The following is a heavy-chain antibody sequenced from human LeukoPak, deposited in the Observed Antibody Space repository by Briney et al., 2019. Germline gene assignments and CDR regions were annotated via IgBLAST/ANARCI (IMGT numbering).Heavy chain of an antibody. D-gene: IGHD5-18*01. CDR1: GGSVSSGSYY. CDR2: ICYSGST. J-gene: IGHJ4*02. V-gene: IGHV4-61*01. CDR3: AREGYSYGRAIDY. Sequence: PSETLSLTCTVSGGSVSSGSYYWSWIQQPPGKGLEWIGYICYSGSTNYNPSLKSRVTISVDTSKNQFSLKLSSVTAADTAVYYCAREGYSYGRAIDYWGQGTLVTVSS.